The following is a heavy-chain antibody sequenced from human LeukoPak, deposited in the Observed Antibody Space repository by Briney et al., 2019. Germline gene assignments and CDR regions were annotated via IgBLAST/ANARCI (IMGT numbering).Heavy chain of an antibody. Sequence: PGGSLRLSCAASGFTFSSYAMSWVRQGPGKGLEWVSAISGSGGSTYYADSVKGRFTISRDNSKNTLYLQMNSLRAEDTAVYYCAKVRGSSGWYSDYWGQGTLVTVSS. V-gene: IGHV3-23*01. CDR3: AKVRGSSGWYSDY. CDR1: GFTFSSYA. J-gene: IGHJ4*02. D-gene: IGHD6-19*01. CDR2: ISGSGGST.